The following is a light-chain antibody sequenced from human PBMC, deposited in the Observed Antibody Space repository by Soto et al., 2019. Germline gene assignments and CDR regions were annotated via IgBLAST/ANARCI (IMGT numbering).Light chain of an antibody. CDR2: DAS. CDR3: QQRYNWPWT. CDR1: QSIRNF. J-gene: IGKJ1*01. Sequence: DIALTPSQDTLSLSPWQSATISGRASQSIRNFLACYQRNPGQVPGLLFYDASNGASGIPPRSSGSGSGTDFTLAISGLEPEDLEVYYCQQRYNWPWTFGQGTKVDI. V-gene: IGKV3-11*01.